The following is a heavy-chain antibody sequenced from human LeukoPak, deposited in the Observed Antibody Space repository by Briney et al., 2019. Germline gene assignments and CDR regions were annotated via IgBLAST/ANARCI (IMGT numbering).Heavy chain of an antibody. V-gene: IGHV1-8*03. CDR2: MNPNSGNT. D-gene: IGHD3-10*01. J-gene: IGHJ5*02. CDR1: GYTFTSYD. CDR3: ATVPPYYYGSGSYHWFDP. Sequence: ASVKVSCKASGYTFTSYDINWVRQATGQGLEWMGWMNPNSGNTGYAQKFQGRVTITRNTSISTAYMELSSLRSEDTAVYYCATVPPYYYGSGSYHWFDPWGQGTLVTVSS.